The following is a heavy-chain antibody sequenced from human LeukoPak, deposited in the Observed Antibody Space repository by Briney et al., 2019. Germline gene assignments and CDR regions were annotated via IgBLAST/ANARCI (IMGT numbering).Heavy chain of an antibody. J-gene: IGHJ4*02. D-gene: IGHD4-17*01. CDR3: ARDYSTVTTFFDY. Sequence: GGSLRLSGAGSGFTFSSYWMHWVRQAPGKGLEWVSYITSGGTTIYYADSVKGRSTISRDNAKNSLYLQMNSLRAEDTAVYYCARDYSTVTTFFDYWGQGTLVTVSS. CDR1: GFTFSSYW. CDR2: ITSGGTTI. V-gene: IGHV3-48*01.